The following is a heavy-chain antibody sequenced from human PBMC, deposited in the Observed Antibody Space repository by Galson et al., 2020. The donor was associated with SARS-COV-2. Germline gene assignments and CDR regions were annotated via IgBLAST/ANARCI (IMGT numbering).Heavy chain of an antibody. V-gene: IGHV3-23*01. CDR1: GFTFSSYA. Sequence: GESLKISCAASGFTFSSYAMSWVRQAPGKGLEWVSAISGSGGSTYYADSVKGRFTISRDNSKNTLYLQMNSLRAEDTAVYYCAKDRDKHIVVVTAIFDYWGQGTLVTVSS. CDR3: AKDRDKHIVVVTAIFDY. J-gene: IGHJ4*02. D-gene: IGHD2-21*02. CDR2: ISGSGGST.